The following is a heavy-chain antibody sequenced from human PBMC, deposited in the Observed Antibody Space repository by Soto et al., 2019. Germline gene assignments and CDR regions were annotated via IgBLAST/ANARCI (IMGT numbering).Heavy chain of an antibody. CDR3: AAFNSHYGGNAEYYFDY. D-gene: IGHD4-17*01. CDR2: IVVGSGNT. V-gene: IGHV1-58*01. CDR1: GFTFTSSA. Sequence: GASVKVSCKASGFTFTSSAVQWVRQARGQRLEWIGWIVVGSGNTNYAQKFQERVTITRDMSTSTAYMELSSLRSEDTALYYCAAFNSHYGGNAEYYFDYWGQGTLVTFSS. J-gene: IGHJ4*02.